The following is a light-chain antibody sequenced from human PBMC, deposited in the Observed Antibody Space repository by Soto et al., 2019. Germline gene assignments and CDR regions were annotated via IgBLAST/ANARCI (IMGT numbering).Light chain of an antibody. Sequence: EIVMTQSPATLSVSPGERATLSCRASQSVSSSLAWYQQKPGQAPRLLIYGASTRATGISARFSGSGSGTEFTLTISSLQSEDLAVYYCQQYNNRPWTFGHGTRVEVK. J-gene: IGKJ1*01. CDR1: QSVSSS. V-gene: IGKV3-15*01. CDR2: GAS. CDR3: QQYNNRPWT.